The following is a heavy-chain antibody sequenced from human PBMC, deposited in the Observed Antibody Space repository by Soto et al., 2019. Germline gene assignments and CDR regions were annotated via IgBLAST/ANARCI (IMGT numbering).Heavy chain of an antibody. CDR1: GFTFSSYG. CDR3: AKALDYCGNFPPFDY. CDR2: ISYDGSKK. J-gene: IGHJ4*02. D-gene: IGHD4-17*01. V-gene: IGHV3-30*18. Sequence: QVQLVESGGGVVQPGRSLRLSCAASGFTFSSYGMHWVRQAPGKGLEWVAVISYDGSKKNFADSVKGRFTISRDNSKNTLYMQMNSLRPDDTAVYYCAKALDYCGNFPPFDYWGQGTLVTVSS.